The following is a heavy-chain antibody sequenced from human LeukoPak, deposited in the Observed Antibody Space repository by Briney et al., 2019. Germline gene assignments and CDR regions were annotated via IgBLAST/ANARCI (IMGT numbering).Heavy chain of an antibody. D-gene: IGHD5-18*01. V-gene: IGHV3-20*01. CDR1: GFTFSSYD. J-gene: IGHJ4*02. CDR2: INWNGGST. Sequence: AGGSLRLSCAASGFTFSSYDMHWVRQAPGKGLEWVSGINWNGGSTFYADSVKGRFTISRDNAKNALYLQMNSLTVEDTALYHCARDRSYGSFDFWGQGTLVTVSS. CDR3: ARDRSYGSFDF.